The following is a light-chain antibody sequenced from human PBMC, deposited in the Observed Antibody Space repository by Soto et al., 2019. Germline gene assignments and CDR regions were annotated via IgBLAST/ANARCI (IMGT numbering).Light chain of an antibody. Sequence: EIVFTQSPATLSLSPGERATLSCRASQSVSSYLAWYQQKPGQAHRLLIHGASTRATGIQARFSGSGSGTDFTLTISSLEPEDFALYYCHKWTTFGQGTDWRL. V-gene: IGKV3-11*01. CDR1: QSVSSY. CDR2: GAS. J-gene: IGKJ5*01. CDR3: HKWTT.